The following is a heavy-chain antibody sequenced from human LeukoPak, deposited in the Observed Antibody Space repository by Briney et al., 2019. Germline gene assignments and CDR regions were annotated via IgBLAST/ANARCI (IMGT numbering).Heavy chain of an antibody. CDR3: ARGDCSSTSCYRGAHY. D-gene: IGHD2-2*01. Sequence: PSETLSLTCTVSGGSISSSSYYWDWIRQPSGKGLEWIGEINHRGSTNYNPSLKSRVTISVDTSKNQFSLKLSSVTAADTAVYYCARGDCSSTSCYRGAHYWGQGTLVTVSS. CDR1: GGSISSSSYY. V-gene: IGHV4-39*07. CDR2: INHRGST. J-gene: IGHJ4*02.